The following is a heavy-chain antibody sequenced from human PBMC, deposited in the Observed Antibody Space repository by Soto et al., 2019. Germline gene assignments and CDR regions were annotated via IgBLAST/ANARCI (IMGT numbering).Heavy chain of an antibody. CDR1: GFTFSSYA. V-gene: IGHV3-23*01. Sequence: EVQLLESGGGLVQPGGSLRLSCVGSGFTFSSYAMTWVRQAPGTGLEWVSSFSFYGRRDNTYYADSVKGRFPISRDNSRNTVYLQMDNLRVEDTSVYYCAKSLYNDNGGPNYQWGQGTLVTVSS. CDR3: AKSLYNDNGGPNYQ. CDR2: FSFYGRRDNT. D-gene: IGHD1-1*01. J-gene: IGHJ4*02.